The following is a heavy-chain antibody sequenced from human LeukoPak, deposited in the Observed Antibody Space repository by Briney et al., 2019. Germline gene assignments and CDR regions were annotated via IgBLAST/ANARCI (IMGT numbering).Heavy chain of an antibody. CDR2: ISSSSSTI. J-gene: IGHJ4*02. Sequence: GGSLRLSCAASGFTFSCYSMNWVRQAPGNGLERVSYISSSSSTIYYADSVKGRFTISRDNAKNSLYLQMNSLRAEDTAVYYCARDRSYYGSGSYWDYWGQGTLVTVSS. CDR1: GFTFSCYS. CDR3: ARDRSYYGSGSYWDY. V-gene: IGHV3-48*01. D-gene: IGHD3-10*01.